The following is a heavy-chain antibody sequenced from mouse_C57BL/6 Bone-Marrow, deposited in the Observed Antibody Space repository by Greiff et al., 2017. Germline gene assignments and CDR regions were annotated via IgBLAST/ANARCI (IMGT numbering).Heavy chain of an antibody. V-gene: IGHV1-55*01. CDR2: IYPTSGRT. CDR3: ARSGPLGRSFDY. CDR1: GYTFTSYW. D-gene: IGHD4-1*01. Sequence: VKLQQPGADLVKPGASVKMSCTASGYTFTSYWITWVKQRPGQGLEWIGDIYPTSGRTNYNEKFKSKAILTVDTSSNTAYMQLSSLTSEDSAVFYCARSGPLGRSFDYWGQGTTLAVSS. J-gene: IGHJ2*01.